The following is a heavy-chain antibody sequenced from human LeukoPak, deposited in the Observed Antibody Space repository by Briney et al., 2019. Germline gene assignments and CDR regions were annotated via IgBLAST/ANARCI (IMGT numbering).Heavy chain of an antibody. V-gene: IGHV3-30*04. D-gene: IGHD3-3*01. Sequence: GRSLRLSCAASGFTFSSYAMHWVRQAPGKGPEWVAVISYDGSNKYYADSVKGRFTISRDNSKNTLYLQMNSLRAEDTAVYYCARDFWMGYWGQGTLVTVSS. CDR3: ARDFWMGY. CDR1: GFTFSSYA. J-gene: IGHJ4*02. CDR2: ISYDGSNK.